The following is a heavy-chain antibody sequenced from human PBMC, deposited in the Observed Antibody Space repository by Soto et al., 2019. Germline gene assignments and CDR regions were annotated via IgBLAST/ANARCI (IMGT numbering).Heavy chain of an antibody. J-gene: IGHJ5*01. Sequence: QVHVQESGPGLVKPSQTLSLTCTVSGGSVSSGDHYWTWMRQHPGKGLEWIGYIYEMETTNYNPSLESRVTISVDTSKNQVYLEVTSGTAADTAVYYCARGLSGWYLFDSWGQGTLVTVSS. CDR1: GGSVSSGDHY. CDR2: IYEMETT. CDR3: ARGLSGWYLFDS. V-gene: IGHV4-31*03. D-gene: IGHD6-19*01.